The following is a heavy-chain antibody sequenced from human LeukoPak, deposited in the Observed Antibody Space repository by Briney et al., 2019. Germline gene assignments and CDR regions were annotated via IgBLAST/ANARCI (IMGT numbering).Heavy chain of an antibody. CDR2: ISSSSSYI. D-gene: IGHD1-1*01. V-gene: IGHV3-21*01. CDR3: ARDERFSDYYYGMDV. CDR1: GFTFSSYS. J-gene: IGHJ6*02. Sequence: PGGSLRLPCAASGFTFSSYSMNWVRQAPGKGLEWVSSISSSSSYIYYADSVKGRFAISRDNAKNSLYLQMNSLRAEDTAVYYCARDERFSDYYYGMDVWGQGTTVTVSS.